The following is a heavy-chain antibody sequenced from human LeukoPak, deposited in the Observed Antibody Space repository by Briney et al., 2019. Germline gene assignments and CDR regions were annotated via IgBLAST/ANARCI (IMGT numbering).Heavy chain of an antibody. D-gene: IGHD4-23*01. V-gene: IGHV4-39*07. J-gene: IGHJ4*02. CDR3: ARDYGGTFDY. CDR2: IYYNGST. CDR1: GGSISSSSYY. Sequence: SETLSLTCTVSGGSISSSSYYWGWIRQPPGKGLEWIGSIYYNGSTYYNPSLKSRVTISVDTSKNQFSLKLSSVTAADTAVYYCARDYGGTFDYWGQGTLVTVSS.